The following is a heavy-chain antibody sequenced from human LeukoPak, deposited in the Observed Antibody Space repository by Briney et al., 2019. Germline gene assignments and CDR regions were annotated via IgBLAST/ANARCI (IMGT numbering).Heavy chain of an antibody. V-gene: IGHV3-23*01. CDR1: GFTFSAYA. CDR2: IGSDGKT. Sequence: GGSLRLSCEASGFTFSAYAMTWVRQAPGKGLEWVSSIGSDGKTHYSESVKGRFAISRDNSKSMLFLQLNSPRAEDTAVYYCARGPQYSYGSGSYYDGLFNYWGQGTLVTVSS. J-gene: IGHJ4*02. CDR3: ARGPQYSYGSGSYYDGLFNY. D-gene: IGHD3-10*01.